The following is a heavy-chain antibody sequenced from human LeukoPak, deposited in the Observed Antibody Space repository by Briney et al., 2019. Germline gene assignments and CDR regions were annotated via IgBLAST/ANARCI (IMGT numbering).Heavy chain of an antibody. CDR2: IYYSGST. D-gene: IGHD2-2*01. J-gene: IGHJ5*02. V-gene: IGHV4-59*01. CDR1: GGSISSYY. Sequence: SETLSLTCTVSGGSISSYYWSWIRQPPGKGLEWIGYIYYSGSTNYNPSLKSRVTISVDTSKNQFSLKLSSVTAADTAVYYCAREYFQYQLLSAHWFDPWGQGTLVTVSS. CDR3: AREYFQYQLLSAHWFDP.